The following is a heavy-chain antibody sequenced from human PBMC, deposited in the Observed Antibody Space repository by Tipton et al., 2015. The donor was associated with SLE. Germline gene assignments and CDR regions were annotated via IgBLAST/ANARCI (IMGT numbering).Heavy chain of an antibody. CDR1: GGSISGYY. CDR3: ARDDLGLHAFDI. D-gene: IGHD7-27*01. J-gene: IGHJ3*02. CDR2: IYHSGST. Sequence: GLVKPSETLSLTCTVSGGSISGYYWTWIRQSPGKGLEWIGNIYHSGSTNYNPSLKSRVIISVDTSKNQFSLRLTSVTGADTAVYYCARDDLGLHAFDIWGQGTMVTVSS. V-gene: IGHV4-59*01.